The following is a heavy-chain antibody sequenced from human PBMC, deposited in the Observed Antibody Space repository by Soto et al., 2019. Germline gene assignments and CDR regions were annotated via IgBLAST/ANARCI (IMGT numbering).Heavy chain of an antibody. CDR1: GYTFTGYY. D-gene: IGHD4-17*01. V-gene: IGHV1-2*04. CDR2: INPNSGGT. Sequence: QVPLVQSGAEVKKPGASVKVSCKASGYTFTGYYMHWVRQAPGQGLEWMGWINPNSGGTNYAQKFQGWVTMTRDTSISTAYMELSRLRSDDTAVYYCARDLAVRDYGDYVHYYYYGMDVWGQGTTVTVSS. J-gene: IGHJ6*02. CDR3: ARDLAVRDYGDYVHYYYYGMDV.